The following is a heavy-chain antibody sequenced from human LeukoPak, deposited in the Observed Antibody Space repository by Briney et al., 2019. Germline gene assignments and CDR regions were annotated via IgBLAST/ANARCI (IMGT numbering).Heavy chain of an antibody. J-gene: IGHJ3*02. Sequence: ASVKLSCKASGYTFTTYSMHWVRQAPGQGLEWMGITNPATGDTTYAQTFQGRLTMTRDMSTSTVYMELSSLTSEDTAVFYCAGYGFSTVWQGGWHAFDIWGQGTVVTVSS. D-gene: IGHD6-13*01. CDR3: AGYGFSTVWQGGWHAFDI. CDR2: TNPATGDT. CDR1: GYTFTTYS. V-gene: IGHV1-46*01.